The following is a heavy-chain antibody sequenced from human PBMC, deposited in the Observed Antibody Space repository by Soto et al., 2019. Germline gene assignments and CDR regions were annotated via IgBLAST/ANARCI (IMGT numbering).Heavy chain of an antibody. D-gene: IGHD6-13*01. Sequence: SETLSLTCTVSGGSISSNYWTWIRQPPGKGLEWIGYVYNSGSTNYNPSLKSRVTISEDTSKSQFSLKVNSMTAADTAVYYCARYRREAVAGYTLDNWGQGILVIVSS. CDR1: GGSISSNY. V-gene: IGHV4-59*01. CDR2: VYNSGST. CDR3: ARYRREAVAGYTLDN. J-gene: IGHJ4*02.